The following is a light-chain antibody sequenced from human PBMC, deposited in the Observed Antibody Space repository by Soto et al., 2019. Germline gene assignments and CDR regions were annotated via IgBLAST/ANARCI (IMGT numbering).Light chain of an antibody. J-gene: IGKJ4*01. CDR1: PSVDTL. CDR2: DAS. Sequence: EIVLTQSPATLSLSPGERATLSCSASPSVDTLLSWYHQKPGQVPRLLIYDASNRSTGIPARFSGSGSVTDFTLTISSLEPEDVAVYYCQQRRDWPLSFGGGTKVEIK. CDR3: QQRRDWPLS. V-gene: IGKV3-11*01.